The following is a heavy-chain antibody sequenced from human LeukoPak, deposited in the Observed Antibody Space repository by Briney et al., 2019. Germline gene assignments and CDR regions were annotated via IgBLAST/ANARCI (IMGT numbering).Heavy chain of an antibody. CDR2: IRYDGSNK. V-gene: IGHV3-30*02. Sequence: AGSLRLSCAAYGCSFSSYGMRWVRQAPGKGLEWVAFIRYDGSNKYYADSVKGRFTISRDNSKNTLYLQMNSLRAEDTAVYYCAKERDTAMFTIDYWGQGTLVTVSS. J-gene: IGHJ4*02. CDR1: GCSFSSYG. CDR3: AKERDTAMFTIDY. D-gene: IGHD5-18*01.